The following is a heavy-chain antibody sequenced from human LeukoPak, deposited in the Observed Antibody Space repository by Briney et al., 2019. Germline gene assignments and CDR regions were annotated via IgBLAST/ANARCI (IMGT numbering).Heavy chain of an antibody. CDR3: ARFQFTDGYNLRIGY. Sequence: SVKVSCKASGYTFTSYYMHWVRQAPGQGLEWMGIINPSGGSTSYAQKFQGRVTMTRDTSTSTVYMELSSLRSEDTAVYYCARFQFTDGYNLRIGYWGQGTLVTVSS. V-gene: IGHV1-46*01. J-gene: IGHJ4*02. CDR1: GYTFTSYY. CDR2: INPSGGST. D-gene: IGHD5-24*01.